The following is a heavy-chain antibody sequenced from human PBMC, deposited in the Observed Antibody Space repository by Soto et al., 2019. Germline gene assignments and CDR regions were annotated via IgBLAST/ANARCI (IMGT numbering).Heavy chain of an antibody. CDR3: ARATQTDYDTGGYYSYVH. D-gene: IGHD3-22*01. V-gene: IGHV3-21*04. J-gene: IGHJ4*02. CDR2: ISSSSTYI. CDR1: GFTFSSYT. Sequence: GGSLRLSCAASGFTFSSYTMSWVRQAPGKGLEWVSSISSSSTYIYYADSVKGRFTISRDNAKNSMYLQMNSLRAEDTAFYFCARATQTDYDTGGYYSYVHWGQGTQVTGAS.